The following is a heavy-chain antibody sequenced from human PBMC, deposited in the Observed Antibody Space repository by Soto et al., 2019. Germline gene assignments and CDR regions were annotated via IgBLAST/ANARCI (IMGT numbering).Heavy chain of an antibody. D-gene: IGHD6-13*01. CDR2: THHSRGT. V-gene: IGHV4-4*02. CDR1: GDSIIGTHW. J-gene: IGHJ4*01. CDR3: ARYSAASGTYYFDY. Sequence: PSETLSLTCAVSGDSIIGTHWWSWVRRPPGKGLEFIGETHHSRGTNYSPSLRSRVTMSLDKSKNQLSLILYSVTAADTGVYYCARYSAASGTYYFDYWGQGTLVTAPQ.